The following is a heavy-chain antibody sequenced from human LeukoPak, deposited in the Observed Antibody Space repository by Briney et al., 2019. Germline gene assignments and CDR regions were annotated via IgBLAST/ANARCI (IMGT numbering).Heavy chain of an antibody. CDR1: GGSFSGYY. J-gene: IGHJ4*02. CDR2: INHSGST. V-gene: IGHV4-34*01. Sequence: SETLSLTCAVYGGSFSGYYWSWIRQPPGKGLEWIGEINHSGSTNYNPSLKSRVTISVDTSKNQFSLKLSSVTAADTAVYCCARRGVPAAIYYFDYWGQGTLVTVSS. D-gene: IGHD2-2*01. CDR3: ARRGVPAAIYYFDY.